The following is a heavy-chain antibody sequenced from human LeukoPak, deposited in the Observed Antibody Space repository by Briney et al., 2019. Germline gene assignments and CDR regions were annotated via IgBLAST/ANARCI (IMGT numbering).Heavy chain of an antibody. D-gene: IGHD1-26*01. V-gene: IGHV4-61*01. J-gene: IGHJ4*02. Sequence: LSETLSLTCSVSGGSVSSGSYSWSWMRQPPGEGLEYIGYIYYSESTNYHPSLNSRVDISVDTSKNQFSLKLSSVTAADTAVYYCARGRGSYVPDYWGQGTLVTVSS. CDR3: ARGRGSYVPDY. CDR1: GGSVSSGSYS. CDR2: IYYSEST.